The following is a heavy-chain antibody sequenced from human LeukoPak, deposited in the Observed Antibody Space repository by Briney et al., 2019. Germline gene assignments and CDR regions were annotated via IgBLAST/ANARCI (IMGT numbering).Heavy chain of an antibody. V-gene: IGHV4-34*01. D-gene: IGHD3-22*01. CDR1: GGSLSPYY. CDR3: ATLGGLYYESHGYPDFDH. CDR2: INQSGST. Sequence: PSETLSLTCSVSGGSLSPYYWSWIRQPPGGGLEWLGEINQSGSTNYNPSLKSRVTIPVEKFKNQFSLEVTSVTAADTAIYYCATLGGLYYESHGYPDFDHWGQGTLVTVSS. J-gene: IGHJ4*02.